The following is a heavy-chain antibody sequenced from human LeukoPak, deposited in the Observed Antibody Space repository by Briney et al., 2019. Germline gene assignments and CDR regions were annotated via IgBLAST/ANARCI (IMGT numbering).Heavy chain of an antibody. J-gene: IGHJ4*02. Sequence: PGRSLRLSCAASGFTFSSYGMHWVRQAPGKGLEWVAVISYDGSNKYYADSVKGRFTISRDNSKNTLHLQMNSLRAEDTAVYYCAKDRIAAAGTGEGFDYWGQGTLVTVSS. V-gene: IGHV3-30*18. D-gene: IGHD6-13*01. CDR3: AKDRIAAAGTGEGFDY. CDR2: ISYDGSNK. CDR1: GFTFSSYG.